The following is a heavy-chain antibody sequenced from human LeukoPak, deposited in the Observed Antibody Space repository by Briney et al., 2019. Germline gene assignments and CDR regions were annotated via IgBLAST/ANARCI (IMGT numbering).Heavy chain of an antibody. CDR2: SRDKGNSYTT. J-gene: IGHJ4*01. CDR3: TKLARAPRDFDY. Sequence: GGSLRLSCAASGLTFSDHYIDWVRQAPGKGLEWVGRSRDKGNSYTTAYAASVRGRFTISRDDSKNSLYLQMNSLKIEDTAVYYCTKLARAPRDFDYWGQGTLVTVSS. D-gene: IGHD3-10*01. CDR1: GLTFSDHY. V-gene: IGHV3-72*01.